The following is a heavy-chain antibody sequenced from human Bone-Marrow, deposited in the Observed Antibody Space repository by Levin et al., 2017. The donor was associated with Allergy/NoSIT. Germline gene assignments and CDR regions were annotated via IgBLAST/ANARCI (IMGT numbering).Heavy chain of an antibody. D-gene: IGHD3-10*01. CDR3: ARLLLWFRELLRPLLLPLCPVFNDYYMDV. Sequence: PGGSLRLSCAASGFTFSSYGMHWVRQAPGKGLEWVAVIWYDGSNKYYADSVKGRFTISRDNSKNTLYLQMNSLRAEDTAVYYCARLLLWFRELLRPLLLPLCPVFNDYYMDVWGKGTTVTVSS. CDR1: GFTFSSYG. V-gene: IGHV3-33*01. CDR2: IWYDGSNK. J-gene: IGHJ6*03.